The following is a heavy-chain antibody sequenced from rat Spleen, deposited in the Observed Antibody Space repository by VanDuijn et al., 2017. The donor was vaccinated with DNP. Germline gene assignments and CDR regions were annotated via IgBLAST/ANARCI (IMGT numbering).Heavy chain of an antibody. Sequence: EVQLVESGGGFVQPGRSLKLSRAASGFTFSDYNMAWVRQAPKPGLEWVATVVYDGSRTYYRDSVKGRFTISRDNVKSTLYLQMDSLRSEDTATYYCATFEGGDAWCQGTSVTVSS. J-gene: IGHJ4*01. CDR3: ATFEGGDA. V-gene: IGHV5S10*01. D-gene: IGHD1-11*01. CDR2: VVYDGSRT. CDR1: GFTFSDYN.